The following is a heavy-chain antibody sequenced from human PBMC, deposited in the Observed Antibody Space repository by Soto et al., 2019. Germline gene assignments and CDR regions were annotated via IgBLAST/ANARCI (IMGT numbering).Heavy chain of an antibody. CDR2: ISSSSDST. V-gene: IGHV3-11*06. Sequence: QVQVVESGGGLVKPGGSLRLSCAASGFTFSDYYMSWIRQAPGKGLEWVSFISSSSDSTKYADSVKGRFTISRDNAKNSLYLQLNSLRAEDTAVYYCARGGVKGTTSRCQLYNWGQGTLVTVSS. D-gene: IGHD1-7*01. J-gene: IGHJ4*02. CDR3: ARGGVKGTTSRCQLYN. CDR1: GFTFSDYY.